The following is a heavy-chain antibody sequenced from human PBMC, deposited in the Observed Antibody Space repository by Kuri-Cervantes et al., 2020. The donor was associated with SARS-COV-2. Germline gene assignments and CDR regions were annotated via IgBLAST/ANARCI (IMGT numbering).Heavy chain of an antibody. CDR2: FYSTGVT. V-gene: IGHV4-59*01. CDR3: ARDNILFSGSGFDT. J-gene: IGHJ5*02. D-gene: IGHD1-26*01. Sequence: GSLRLSCTVSGGSISSYYWSWIRQPPGKGLEWIGYFYSTGVTNYDPSLKTRVTISTDASKNQLSLKLTSVTAADTAVYYCARDNILFSGSGFDTWGQGALSPSPQ. CDR1: GGSISSYY.